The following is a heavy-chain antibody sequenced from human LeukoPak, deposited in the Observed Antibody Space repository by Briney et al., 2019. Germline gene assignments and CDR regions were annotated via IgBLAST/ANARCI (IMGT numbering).Heavy chain of an antibody. CDR1: GFTFSAYA. V-gene: IGHV3-64D*09. Sequence: GGSLRLSCAASGFTFSAYAMYWVRQAPGKGLEYVSGISSNGGSSFYADSVKGRFTISRDNSKNTLYLQMSSLRAEDTAVYYCVKITSVTGGDCWGQGTRLTVSS. J-gene: IGHJ4*02. CDR3: VKITSVTGGDC. D-gene: IGHD1-1*01. CDR2: ISSNGGSS.